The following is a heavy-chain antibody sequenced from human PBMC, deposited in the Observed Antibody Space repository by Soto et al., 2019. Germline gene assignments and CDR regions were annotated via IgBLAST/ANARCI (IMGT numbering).Heavy chain of an antibody. Sequence: SETLSLTYTVSGGSISSGDYYWSWIRQPPGKGLEWIGYIYYSGSTYYNPSLKSRVTISVDTSKNQFSLKLSSVTAADTAVYYCARLASALDSSGYPPRYYFDYWGQGTLVTVSS. CDR2: IYYSGST. CDR3: ARLASALDSSGYPPRYYFDY. V-gene: IGHV4-30-4*01. CDR1: GGSISSGDYY. J-gene: IGHJ4*02. D-gene: IGHD3-22*01.